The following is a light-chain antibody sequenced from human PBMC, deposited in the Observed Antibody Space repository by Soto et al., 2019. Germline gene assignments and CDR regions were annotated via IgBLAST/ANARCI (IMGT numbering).Light chain of an antibody. Sequence: QSVLTQPPSVSGTPGQRVTISCSGSNSNIGYNSVYWYQQLPGTAPKLLIYRSHERPSGVPDRFSGSKSGTSASLAISGLRSEDEADYSGATWDDNLSGVVFGGGTKLTVL. CDR3: ATWDDNLSGVV. V-gene: IGLV1-47*01. CDR1: NSNIGYNS. CDR2: RSH. J-gene: IGLJ3*02.